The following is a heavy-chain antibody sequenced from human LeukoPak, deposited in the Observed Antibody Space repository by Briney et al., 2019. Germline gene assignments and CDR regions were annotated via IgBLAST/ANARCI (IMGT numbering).Heavy chain of an antibody. V-gene: IGHV4-59*12. J-gene: IGHJ5*02. Sequence: PSETLSLTCTVSGGSISTDYWSWIRQPPGKGLEWIGYIYYSGSTNYNPSLKSRVTISVDTSKNQFSLKLSSVTAADTAVYYCARSLAAAAPTPWGQGTLVTVSS. CDR3: ARSLAAAAPTP. D-gene: IGHD6-13*01. CDR1: GGSISTDY. CDR2: IYYSGST.